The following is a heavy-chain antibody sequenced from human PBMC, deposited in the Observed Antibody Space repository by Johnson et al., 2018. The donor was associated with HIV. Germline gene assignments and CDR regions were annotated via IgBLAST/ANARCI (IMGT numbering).Heavy chain of an antibody. CDR1: GFTVSTNY. V-gene: IGHV3-11*04. CDR3: ARAPYNWNLGLFDAFDT. CDR2: ISGSGYEI. D-gene: IGHD1-20*01. J-gene: IGHJ3*02. Sequence: QVQLVESGGGLVQPGGSLRLSCAASGFTVSTNYMTWVRQAPGKGLEWVSYISGSGYEISYADSLKGRFVISRDNAENALYLQMNSLRAEDTAVYFCARAPYNWNLGLFDAFDTWGQGTIVTVSS.